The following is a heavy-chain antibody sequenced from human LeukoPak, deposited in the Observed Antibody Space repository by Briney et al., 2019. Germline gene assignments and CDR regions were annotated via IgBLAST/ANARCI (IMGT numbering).Heavy chain of an antibody. CDR2: ISGSGGST. CDR1: GFTFSSYA. CDR3: VKASSSYIVVVPSY. J-gene: IGHJ4*02. V-gene: IGHV3-23*01. D-gene: IGHD2-2*01. Sequence: PGGSLRLSCAASGFTFSSYAMSWVRQAPGKGLEWVSAISGSGGSTYYADSVKGRFTISRDNSKNTLYLQMNSLRAEDTAVYYCVKASSSYIVVVPSYWGQGTLVTVSS.